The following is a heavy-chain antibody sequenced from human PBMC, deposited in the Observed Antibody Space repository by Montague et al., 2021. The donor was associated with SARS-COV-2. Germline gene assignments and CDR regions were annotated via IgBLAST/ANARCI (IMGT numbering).Heavy chain of an antibody. CDR3: AGSYYDFWRGCIHYYYMDV. CDR1: GGSISSYY. CDR2: IYYSGST. D-gene: IGHD3-3*01. Sequence: SETLSLTCTVSGGSISSYYWSWIRQPPGKGLQWIGYIYYSGSTNYNPSLKSRVTISVDTSKNQFSLKLSSVTAADTAVYYCAGSYYDFWRGCIHYYYMDVWGKGTTVTVSS. V-gene: IGHV4-59*01. J-gene: IGHJ6*03.